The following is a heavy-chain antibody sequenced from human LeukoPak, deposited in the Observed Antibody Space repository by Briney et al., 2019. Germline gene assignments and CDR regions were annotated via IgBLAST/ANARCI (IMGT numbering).Heavy chain of an antibody. J-gene: IGHJ4*02. CDR2: INPNSGGT. CDR3: ARGGGGSYGDYFDY. Sequence: ASVKVSCKASGYTFTSYYMHWVRQAPGQGLEWMGWINPNSGGTNYAQKFQGRVTMTRDTSISTAYMELSRLRSDDTAVYYCARGGGGSYGDYFDYWGQGTLVTVSS. D-gene: IGHD1-26*01. CDR1: GYTFTSYY. V-gene: IGHV1-2*02.